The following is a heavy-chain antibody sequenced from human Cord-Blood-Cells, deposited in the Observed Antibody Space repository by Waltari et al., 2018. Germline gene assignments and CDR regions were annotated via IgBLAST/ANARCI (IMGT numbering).Heavy chain of an antibody. D-gene: IGHD7-27*01. J-gene: IGHJ3*02. CDR1: CGTFSSYA. CDR3: ARDLTGDDAFDI. CDR2: IIPILGIA. V-gene: IGHV1-69*10. Sequence: QVQLVQSGAEVKKPGSSVKVSCKASCGTFSSYAIRWVRQAPGQGLEWMGGIIPILGIANYAQKFQGRVTITADKSTSTAYMELSSLRSEDTAVYYCARDLTGDDAFDIWGQGTMVTVSS.